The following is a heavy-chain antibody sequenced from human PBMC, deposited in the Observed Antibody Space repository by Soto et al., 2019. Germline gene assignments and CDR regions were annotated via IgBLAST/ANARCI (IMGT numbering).Heavy chain of an antibody. J-gene: IGHJ6*02. CDR2: IWYDGSNK. CDR3: ARDLPLGNYYYYGMDV. CDR1: GFTFSSYG. D-gene: IGHD1-26*01. V-gene: IGHV3-33*01. Sequence: QVQLVESGGGVVQPGRSLRLSCAASGFTFSSYGMHWVRQAPGKGLEWVAVIWYDGSNKYYADSVKGRFTISRDNSKNTLYLQMNSLRAEDTAVYYCARDLPLGNYYYYGMDVWGQGTTVTVSS.